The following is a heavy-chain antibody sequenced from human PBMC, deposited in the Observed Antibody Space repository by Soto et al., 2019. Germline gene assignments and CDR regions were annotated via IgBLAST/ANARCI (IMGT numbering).Heavy chain of an antibody. CDR3: ASSIANLPPHREYYYYCYGMDV. V-gene: IGHV1-69*01. Sequence: QVQLVQSGAEVKKPGSSVKVSCKASGGTFSSYAISWVRQAPGQGLEWMGGIIPIFGTANYAQKFQGRVTITADESTSTAYMELSSLRSEDTAVYYCASSIANLPPHREYYYYCYGMDVWGQGTTVTVSS. CDR1: GGTFSSYA. J-gene: IGHJ6*02. CDR2: IIPIFGTA. D-gene: IGHD6-6*01.